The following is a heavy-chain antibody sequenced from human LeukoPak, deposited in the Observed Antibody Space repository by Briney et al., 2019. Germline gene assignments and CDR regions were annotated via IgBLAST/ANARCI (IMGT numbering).Heavy chain of an antibody. J-gene: IGHJ5*02. CDR1: GGTFSGYY. V-gene: IGHV4-34*01. D-gene: IGHD2-2*01. CDR3: ARGQRFDP. CDR2: INHSGST. Sequence: SETLSLTCAVYGGTFSGYYWSWIRQPPGKGLEWIGEINHSGSTNYNPSLKSRVTISVDTSKNQFSLKLSSVTAADTAVYYCARGQRFDPWGQGTLVTVSS.